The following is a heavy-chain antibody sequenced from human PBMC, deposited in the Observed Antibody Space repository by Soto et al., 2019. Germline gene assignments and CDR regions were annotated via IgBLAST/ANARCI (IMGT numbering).Heavy chain of an antibody. V-gene: IGHV3-23*01. CDR2: ISGSGGST. CDR3: ASPVTTVTNAPPYY. D-gene: IGHD4-17*01. Sequence: PGGSLRLSCAASGFTFSSYGMIWVRQAPGKGLEWVSAISGSGGSTHYADSVKGRFTISRDNSKNTLYLQMNRLRAEDTAVYYCASPVTTVTNAPPYYWGQGTLVTVSS. CDR1: GFTFSSYG. J-gene: IGHJ4*02.